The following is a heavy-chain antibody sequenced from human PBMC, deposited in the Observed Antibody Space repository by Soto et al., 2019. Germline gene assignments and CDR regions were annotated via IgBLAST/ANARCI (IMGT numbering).Heavy chain of an antibody. CDR2: INHSGST. D-gene: IGHD6-19*01. V-gene: IGHV4-34*01. J-gene: IGHJ4*02. CDR3: ARGHHSTIGSGWYYYFDY. Sequence: LETLSLTCAVYGGSFSGYYWSWIRQPPGKGLEWIGEINHSGSTNYNPSLKSRVTISVDTSKNQFSLKLSSVTAADTAVYYWARGHHSTIGSGWYYYFDYWGQGTLVTVSS. CDR1: GGSFSGYY.